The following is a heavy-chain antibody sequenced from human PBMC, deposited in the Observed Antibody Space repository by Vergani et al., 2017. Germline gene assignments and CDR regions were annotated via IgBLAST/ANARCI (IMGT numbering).Heavy chain of an antibody. V-gene: IGHV3-11*01. J-gene: IGHJ4*02. CDR1: GFTFSDSY. Sequence: QVQLVESGGGLVKPGGSLRLSCAASGFTFSDSYMTWIRQAPGKGLEWISYISTSGSTIYYADSVKGRFPISRDNAKKSLYLQMNSLRVEDTAVYYCARGLAHSGSYWSPFDYWGQGTLVTVSS. CDR2: ISTSGSTI. CDR3: ARGLAHSGSYWSPFDY. D-gene: IGHD1-26*01.